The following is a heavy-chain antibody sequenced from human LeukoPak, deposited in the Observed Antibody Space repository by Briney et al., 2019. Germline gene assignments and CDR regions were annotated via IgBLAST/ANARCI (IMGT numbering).Heavy chain of an antibody. CDR3: AKDATWIQHFDY. D-gene: IGHD5-18*01. Sequence: SETLSLTCTVSGGSISSYYWSWIRQPPGKGLEWIGYIYYSGSTNYNPSLKSRVTISLDTSKNQFSLKLTSVTAADTAVYYCAKDATWIQHFDYWGQGTLVIVSS. V-gene: IGHV4-59*01. CDR2: IYYSGST. J-gene: IGHJ4*02. CDR1: GGSISSYY.